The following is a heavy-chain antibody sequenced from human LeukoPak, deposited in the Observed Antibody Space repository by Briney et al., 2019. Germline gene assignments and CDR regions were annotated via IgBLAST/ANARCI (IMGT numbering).Heavy chain of an antibody. D-gene: IGHD6-13*01. J-gene: IGHJ4*02. V-gene: IGHV1-46*01. CDR2: TNPSSGYR. Sequence: ASVKVSCKASGYTFTDYFIHWVRQAPGQGLEWMVTTNPSSGYRISAQKFQGRVTMTRDTSTSTVYMELSSLRSEDTAVYYCAGEAGSMPAPEKHFDYWGQGTQVTVSS. CDR3: AGEAGSMPAPEKHFDY. CDR1: GYTFTDYF.